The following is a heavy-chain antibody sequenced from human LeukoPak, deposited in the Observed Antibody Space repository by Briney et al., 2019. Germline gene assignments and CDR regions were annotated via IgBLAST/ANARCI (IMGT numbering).Heavy chain of an antibody. CDR3: AAGGERYYDSSGPFDY. J-gene: IGHJ4*02. V-gene: IGHV1-24*01. D-gene: IGHD3-22*01. CDR1: GYSLTELS. Sequence: ASVTVSCKVSGYSLTELSMHWVRQAPGKGLEWMGSFEPEDGETIYAQKFQGRVTMTEDTSTDRAYMELSSLRSEDTAVYFCAAGGERYYDSSGPFDYWGQGTLVTVSS. CDR2: FEPEDGET.